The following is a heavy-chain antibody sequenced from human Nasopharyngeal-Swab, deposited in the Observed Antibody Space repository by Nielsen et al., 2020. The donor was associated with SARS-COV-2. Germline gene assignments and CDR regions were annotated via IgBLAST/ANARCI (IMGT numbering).Heavy chain of an antibody. CDR1: GFTSRRDW. V-gene: IGHV3-7*03. CDR2: IKQDGSET. J-gene: IGHJ4*02. Sequence: GESLKISCADSGFTSRRDWMSWVRQAPGKGLEWVANIKQDGSETYYVDSVKGRFTISRDNAKNSLYLQMNSLRAEDTAVYYCARDLGHSGYDLYDYWGQGTLVTVSS. D-gene: IGHD5-12*01. CDR3: ARDLGHSGYDLYDY.